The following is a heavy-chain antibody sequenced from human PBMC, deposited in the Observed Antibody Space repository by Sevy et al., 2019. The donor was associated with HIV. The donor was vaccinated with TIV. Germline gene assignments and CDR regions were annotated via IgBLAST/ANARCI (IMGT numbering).Heavy chain of an antibody. J-gene: IGHJ6*02. V-gene: IGHV3-21*01. D-gene: IGHD3-10*01. Sequence: GGSLRLSCVASGFTFSTWSMNWVRQAPGKGLEWVSLISSSSNYIYYADSVKGRFTISRDNAKHSRYLQMNSLRAEDTAVYYCASDRDGSGSSGGYGMDVWGQGTTVTVSS. CDR3: ASDRDGSGSSGGYGMDV. CDR1: GFTFSTWS. CDR2: ISSSSNYI.